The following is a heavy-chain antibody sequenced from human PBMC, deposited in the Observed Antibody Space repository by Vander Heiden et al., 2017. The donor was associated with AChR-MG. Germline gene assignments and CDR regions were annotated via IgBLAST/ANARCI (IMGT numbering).Heavy chain of an antibody. D-gene: IGHD3-16*02. V-gene: IGHV3-23*01. CDR1: GFLFNIYA. Sequence: EVQLLESGGGLVQPGGSLRLSCAASGFLFNIYAMSWVRQAPGKGLEWVSVISSNGDRTYYAGSVKGRFTISRDNSKNTLYLQMNSLRAEDTAIYYCAKDIDLGELSSPDYWGQGTLVTVSS. J-gene: IGHJ4*02. CDR3: AKDIDLGELSSPDY. CDR2: ISSNGDRT.